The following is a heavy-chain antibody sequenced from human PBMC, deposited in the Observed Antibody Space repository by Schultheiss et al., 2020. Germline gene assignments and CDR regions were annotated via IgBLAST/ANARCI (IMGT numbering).Heavy chain of an antibody. CDR3: ARVSGGSGWYHFDY. CDR2: ISSNGGST. CDR1: GFTFSSYA. J-gene: IGHJ4*02. V-gene: IGHV3-64*01. Sequence: GGSLRLSCAASGFTFSSYAMHWVRQAPGKGLEYVSAISSNGGSTYYANSVKGRFTISRDNSKNTLYLQMNSLRAEDTAVYYCARVSGGSGWYHFDYWGQGTLVTVSS. D-gene: IGHD6-19*01.